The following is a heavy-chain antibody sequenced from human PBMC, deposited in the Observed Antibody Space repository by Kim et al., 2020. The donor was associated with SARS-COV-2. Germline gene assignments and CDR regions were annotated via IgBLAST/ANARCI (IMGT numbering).Heavy chain of an antibody. Sequence: GGSLRLSCGASGFTFSGYGMHWVRQAPGKGLEWVAIIWYDGSKKYYADSVKGRFVISRDNSRDTLFLEMNNLRAEDTAVYYCVRNAQNYYFDYWGRGTLV. V-gene: IGHV3-33*01. D-gene: IGHD2-2*01. CDR3: VRNAQNYYFDY. J-gene: IGHJ4*02. CDR1: GFTFSGYG. CDR2: IWYDGSKK.